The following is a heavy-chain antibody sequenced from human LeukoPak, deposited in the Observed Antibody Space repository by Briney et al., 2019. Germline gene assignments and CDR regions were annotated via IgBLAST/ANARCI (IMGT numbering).Heavy chain of an antibody. Sequence: ASVKVSCKVSGYTLTELAMHWVRQAPGKGLEWMGGFDPEDGETIYAQKFQGRVTMTKNTSTDTAYMELSSLRSEDTAVYYCATYDFWSGRFFDYWGQGTLVTVSS. J-gene: IGHJ4*02. D-gene: IGHD3/OR15-3a*01. CDR3: ATYDFWSGRFFDY. V-gene: IGHV1-24*01. CDR2: FDPEDGET. CDR1: GYTLTELA.